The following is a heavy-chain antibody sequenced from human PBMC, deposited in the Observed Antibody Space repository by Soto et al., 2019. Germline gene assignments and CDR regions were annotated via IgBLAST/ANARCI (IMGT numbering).Heavy chain of an antibody. D-gene: IGHD6-19*01. CDR1: GYSFTSYW. CDR3: ARRVAVAGRDYYYYYGMDV. CDR2: IDPSDSYT. V-gene: IGHV5-10-1*01. Sequence: GESLKISCKGSGYSFTSYWISWVRQMPGKGLEWMGRIDPSDSYTNYSPSFQGHVTISADKSISTAYLQWSSLKASDTAMYYCARRVAVAGRDYYYYYGMDVWGQGTTVTVSS. J-gene: IGHJ6*02.